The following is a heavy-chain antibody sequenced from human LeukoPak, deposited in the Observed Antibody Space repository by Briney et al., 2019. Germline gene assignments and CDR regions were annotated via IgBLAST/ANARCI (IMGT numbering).Heavy chain of an antibody. V-gene: IGHV1-2*02. CDR3: AREATNPTLNWFDP. J-gene: IGHJ5*02. CDR1: GYTLTGYY. Sequence: ASVKVSCKASGYTLTGYYMHWVRQAPGQGLEWMGWINPNSGGTNYAQKFQGRVTMTRDTSISTAYMELSRLRSDDTAVYYCAREATNPTLNWFDPWGQGTLVTVSS. CDR2: INPNSGGT.